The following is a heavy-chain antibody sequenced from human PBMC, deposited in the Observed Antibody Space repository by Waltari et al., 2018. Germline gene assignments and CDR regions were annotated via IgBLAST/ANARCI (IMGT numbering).Heavy chain of an antibody. J-gene: IGHJ3*01. D-gene: IGHD6-6*01. CDR2: IYSDGST. V-gene: IGHV4-4*09. CDR1: GGSIRAHY. Sequence: QVQLQESGPGLVKPAESLSLTCPVPGGSIRAHYWNWIRQTPGKGLEWIGNIYSDGSTDYNPSLQSRITISIDTSKKEFSLKLSAVTAADTATYYCARMIEYRNSWDAFDVWGQGTMVTVSS. CDR3: ARMIEYRNSWDAFDV.